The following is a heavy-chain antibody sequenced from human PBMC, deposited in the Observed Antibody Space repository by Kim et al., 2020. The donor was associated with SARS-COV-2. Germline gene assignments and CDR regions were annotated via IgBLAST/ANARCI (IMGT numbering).Heavy chain of an antibody. CDR2: VFYSGTT. V-gene: IGHV4-59*01. Sequence: SETLSLTCTVSGGSMNGYYWSWVRQSPGKGLEWIGHVFYSGTTNYNSSLKRRVTISVDTSKNQFSLRLSPVTAADTAMYFCVRDTHYYASNSGDDVFDSWGLGTMVIVSS. CDR1: GGSMNGYY. J-gene: IGHJ3*02. CDR3: VRDTHYYASNSGDDVFDS. D-gene: IGHD3-10*01.